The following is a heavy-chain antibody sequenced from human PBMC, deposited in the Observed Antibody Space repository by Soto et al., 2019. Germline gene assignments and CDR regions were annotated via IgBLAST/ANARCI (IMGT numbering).Heavy chain of an antibody. CDR1: GGSISSYY. Sequence: QVQLQESGPGLVKPSETLSLTCTVSGGSISSYYWSWIRQPPGKGLEWIGYIYYSGSNNYNPSLKSRVTISVDTSKNQFSLKLSSVTAADTAVYYCARAPRGNYGYPSYFDYWGQGTLVTVSS. V-gene: IGHV4-59*01. CDR3: ARAPRGNYGYPSYFDY. J-gene: IGHJ4*02. CDR2: IYYSGSN. D-gene: IGHD3-10*01.